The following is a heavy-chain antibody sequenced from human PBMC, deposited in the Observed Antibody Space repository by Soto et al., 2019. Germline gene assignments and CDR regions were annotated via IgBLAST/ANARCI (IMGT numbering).Heavy chain of an antibody. CDR2: ISGSGGST. J-gene: IGHJ4*02. D-gene: IGHD5-18*01. V-gene: IGHV3-23*01. Sequence: GGSLRLSCAASGFTFSSYAMSWVRQAPGKGLEWVSAISGSGGSTYYADSVKGRFTISRDNSKNTLYLQMNSLRAEDTAVYYCAPPTRMPWIRPDWGQGTLVTVSS. CDR3: APPTRMPWIRPD. CDR1: GFTFSSYA.